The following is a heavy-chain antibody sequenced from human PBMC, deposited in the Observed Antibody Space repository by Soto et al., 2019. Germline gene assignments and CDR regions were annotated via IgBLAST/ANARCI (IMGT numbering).Heavy chain of an antibody. CDR3: AKDSLAARPEYYFDY. CDR1: GFTFSSYA. V-gene: IGHV3-23*01. D-gene: IGHD6-6*01. Sequence: GGSLRLSCAASGFTFSSYAMSWVRQAPGKGLEWVSAISGSGGSTYYADSVKGRFTISRGNSKNTLYLQMNSLRAEDTAVYYCAKDSLAARPEYYFDYWGQGTLVTVSS. CDR2: ISGSGGST. J-gene: IGHJ4*02.